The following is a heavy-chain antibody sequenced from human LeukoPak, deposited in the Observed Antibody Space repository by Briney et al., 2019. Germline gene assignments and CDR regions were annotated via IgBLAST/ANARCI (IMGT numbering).Heavy chain of an antibody. CDR3: ARDYSSDSYGV. Sequence: PSETLSLTCTVSGGSISSYYWSWIRQPAGKGLEWIGRIYTSGSTNYNPPLKSRVTISLDTSKNQFSLKLSSVTAADTAVYYCARDYSSDSYGVWGQGTLVTVSS. D-gene: IGHD6-19*01. CDR1: GGSISSYY. CDR2: IYTSGST. V-gene: IGHV4-4*07. J-gene: IGHJ4*02.